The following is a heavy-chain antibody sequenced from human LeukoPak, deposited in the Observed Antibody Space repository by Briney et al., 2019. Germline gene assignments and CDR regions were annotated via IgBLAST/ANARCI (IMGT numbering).Heavy chain of an antibody. J-gene: IGHJ4*02. V-gene: IGHV3-7*01. Sequence: GGSLRLSCAPTGPSFSNSWMTWVRQAPGRGPEWLANINQDGSTKNYVDAVEGRFTISRDNAKNSLYLQMNSLRAEDTAVYYCTRDFAFQQFDYWGQGTLVTVSS. CDR2: INQDGSTK. CDR3: TRDFAFQQFDY. CDR1: GPSFSNSW. D-gene: IGHD1/OR15-1a*01.